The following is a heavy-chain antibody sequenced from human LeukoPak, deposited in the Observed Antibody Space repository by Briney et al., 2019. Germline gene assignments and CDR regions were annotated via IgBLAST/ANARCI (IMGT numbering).Heavy chain of an antibody. CDR1: GGSIINYY. CDR3: ARLKYYDSTGYSPGYYMDV. Sequence: SETLSLTCTVSGGSIINYYWSWIRQPAGTGLEWVWRNYVTGSTIYNPSLQSRLSMSVDTSKNQFSLRLTSVTAADTAVYYCARLKYYDSTGYSPGYYMDVWGKGITVTVSS. J-gene: IGHJ6*03. V-gene: IGHV4-4*07. CDR2: NYVTGST. D-gene: IGHD3-22*01.